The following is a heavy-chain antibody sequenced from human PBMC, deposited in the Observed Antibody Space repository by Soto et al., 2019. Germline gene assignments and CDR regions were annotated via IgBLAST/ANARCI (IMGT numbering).Heavy chain of an antibody. J-gene: IGHJ6*02. CDR1: GLTFSDYY. D-gene: IGHD3-10*01. CDR2: ISSSSSYT. CDR3: ARDRHSYGSGSPYYYYGMDV. Sequence: GGSLRLSCAASGLTFSDYYMSWIRQAPGKGLEWVSYISSSSSYTNYADSVKGRFTISRDNAKNSLYLQMNSLRAEDTAVYYCARDRHSYGSGSPYYYYGMDVWGQGTTVTVSS. V-gene: IGHV3-11*06.